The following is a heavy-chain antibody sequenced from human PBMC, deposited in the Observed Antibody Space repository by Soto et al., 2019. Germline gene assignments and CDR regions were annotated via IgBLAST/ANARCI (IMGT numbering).Heavy chain of an antibody. Sequence: SVKVSCKVSGGTFSSYAISWGRQAPGQGLEWMGGIIPIFGTANYAQKFQGRVTITADKSTSTAYMELSSLRSEDTAVYYCASIPTLNYYYYYGMDVWGQGTTVTVSS. J-gene: IGHJ6*02. CDR1: GGTFSSYA. CDR2: IIPIFGTA. V-gene: IGHV1-69*06. CDR3: ASIPTLNYYYYYGMDV.